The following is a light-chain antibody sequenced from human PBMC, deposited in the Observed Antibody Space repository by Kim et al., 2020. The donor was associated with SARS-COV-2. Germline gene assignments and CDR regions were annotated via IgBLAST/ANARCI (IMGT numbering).Light chain of an antibody. Sequence: SYELTQPPSVSVSPGQTASITFSGDNLGNKYVSWYQQKPGQSPVLVIYQDTKRPSGIPERFSGSNSGSTATLTISGTQAMDEAAYYCQAWDSTIYWVFDGGTKLTVL. CDR3: QAWDSTIYWV. CDR2: QDT. J-gene: IGLJ3*02. CDR1: NLGNKY. V-gene: IGLV3-1*01.